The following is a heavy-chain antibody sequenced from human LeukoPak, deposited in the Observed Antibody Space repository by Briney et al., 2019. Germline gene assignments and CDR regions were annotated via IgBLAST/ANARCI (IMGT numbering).Heavy chain of an antibody. CDR1: GFTFSSYA. V-gene: IGHV3-23*01. D-gene: IGHD5-18*01. CDR2: ISGSGGST. Sequence: GSLRLSCAASGFTFSSYAMSWVRQAPGKGLEWVSAISGSGGSTYYADSVKGRFTISRDNSKNTLYLQMNSLRAEDTAVYYCARDLPDSYGPEGNWYFDLWGRGTLVTVSS. J-gene: IGHJ2*01. CDR3: ARDLPDSYGPEGNWYFDL.